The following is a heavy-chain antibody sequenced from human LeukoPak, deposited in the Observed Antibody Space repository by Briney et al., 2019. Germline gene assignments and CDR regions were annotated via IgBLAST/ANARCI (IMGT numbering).Heavy chain of an antibody. D-gene: IGHD5-24*01. CDR3: TTVERWLLRSSPY. Sequence: PSETLSLTCTVSGGSISGYYWSWIRQPPGKGLEWIGYIYYTGSTNYNPSLKSRVTISVDTAKNQFSLKVSSVTAADTAVYYCTTVERWLLRSSPYWGQGTLVTVSS. V-gene: IGHV4-59*01. CDR2: IYYTGST. CDR1: GGSISGYY. J-gene: IGHJ4*02.